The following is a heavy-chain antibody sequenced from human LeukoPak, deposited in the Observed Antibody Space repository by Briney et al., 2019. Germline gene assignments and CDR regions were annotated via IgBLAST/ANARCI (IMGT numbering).Heavy chain of an antibody. D-gene: IGHD3-10*01. J-gene: IGHJ6*02. CDR1: GGSISSGGYY. V-gene: IGHV4-61*08. Sequence: SETLSLTCTVSGGSISSGGYYWSWIRQPPGKGLEWIGYIYYSGSTNYNPSLKSRVTISVDTSKNQFSLKLSSVTAADTAVYYCARDRGLDMVRGVTPDRYYYYYGMDVWGQGTTVTVSS. CDR2: IYYSGST. CDR3: ARDRGLDMVRGVTPDRYYYYYGMDV.